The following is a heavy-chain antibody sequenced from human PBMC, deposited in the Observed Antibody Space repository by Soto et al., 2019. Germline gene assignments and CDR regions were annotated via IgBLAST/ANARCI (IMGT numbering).Heavy chain of an antibody. Sequence: PVGSLRLSCVASGFTFSSYVTHWVRQAPGKGLEWVALISDDESKKYYADSVKGRFTISRDNSKNTLFLQMNSLISEDTAVYYCARTAGGRVRGALDIWGQGTMVTVSS. V-gene: IGHV3-30-3*01. D-gene: IGHD6-13*01. J-gene: IGHJ3*02. CDR3: ARTAGGRVRGALDI. CDR2: ISDDESKK. CDR1: GFTFSSYV.